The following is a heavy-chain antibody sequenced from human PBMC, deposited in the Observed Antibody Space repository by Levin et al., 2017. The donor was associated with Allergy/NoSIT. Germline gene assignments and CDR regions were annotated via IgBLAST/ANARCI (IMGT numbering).Heavy chain of an antibody. D-gene: IGHD6-13*01. Sequence: SETLSLTCTVSGGSISSYYWSWIRQPPGKGLEWIGYIFYSGSTNYNPSLKSRVTISVDTSKNQFSLKLSSVTAADTAIYYCARKGGYSNSPRLYWGQGTLVTVSS. CDR2: IFYSGST. J-gene: IGHJ4*02. V-gene: IGHV4-59*01. CDR1: GGSISSYY. CDR3: ARKGGYSNSPRLY.